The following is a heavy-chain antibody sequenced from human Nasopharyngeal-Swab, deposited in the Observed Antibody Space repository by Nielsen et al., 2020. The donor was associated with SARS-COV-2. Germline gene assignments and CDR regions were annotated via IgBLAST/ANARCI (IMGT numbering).Heavy chain of an antibody. CDR2: INTNTGNP. D-gene: IGHD5-24*01. CDR3: ARGGDGYNSYDAFDI. Sequence: ASVKVSCKASGYTFTSYAMNWVRQASGQGLEWMGWINTNTGNPTYAQGFTGRFVFSLDTSVSTAYLQISSLKAEDTAVYYCARGGDGYNSYDAFDIWGQGTMVTVSS. V-gene: IGHV7-4-1*02. CDR1: GYTFTSYA. J-gene: IGHJ3*02.